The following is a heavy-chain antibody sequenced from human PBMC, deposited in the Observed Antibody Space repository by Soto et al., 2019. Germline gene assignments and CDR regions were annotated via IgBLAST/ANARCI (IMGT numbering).Heavy chain of an antibody. Sequence: EASVKVSCKASGGTFSSYAISWVRQAPGQGLEWMGGIIPIFGTANYAQKFQGRVTITADESTSTAYMELSSLRSEDTAVYYCARDRLVPAAMGNYYYYGMDVWGQGTTVTVSS. V-gene: IGHV1-69*13. CDR1: GGTFSSYA. J-gene: IGHJ6*02. CDR2: IIPIFGTA. CDR3: ARDRLVPAAMGNYYYYGMDV. D-gene: IGHD2-2*01.